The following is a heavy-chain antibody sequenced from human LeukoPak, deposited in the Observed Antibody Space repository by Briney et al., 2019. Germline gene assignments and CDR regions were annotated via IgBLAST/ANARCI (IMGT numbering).Heavy chain of an antibody. CDR1: GITFSSYW. Sequence: QPGGSLRLSCAASGITFSSYWMHWVRQAPGKGLVWVSRINSDGSSTNYADSVKGRFTISRDNAKNTLYLRMNSLRAEDTAVYYCARDATTVTTADLYFWGQGTLVTVSS. CDR3: ARDATTVTTADLYF. CDR2: INSDGSST. D-gene: IGHD4-17*01. V-gene: IGHV3-74*01. J-gene: IGHJ4*02.